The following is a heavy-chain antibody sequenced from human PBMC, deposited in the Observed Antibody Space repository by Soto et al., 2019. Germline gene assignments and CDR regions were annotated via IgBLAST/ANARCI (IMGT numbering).Heavy chain of an antibody. D-gene: IGHD3-16*01. V-gene: IGHV3-23*01. CDR2: ISGSGGST. CDR3: AKDLGRAGLFDY. J-gene: IGHJ4*02. Sequence: VGSLRLSCAASGFTFSSYAMSWVRQAPGKGLEWVSAISGSGGSTYYADSVKGRFAISRDNSKNTLYLQMNSLRAEDTAVYYCAKDLGRAGLFDYWGQGTLVTVSS. CDR1: GFTFSSYA.